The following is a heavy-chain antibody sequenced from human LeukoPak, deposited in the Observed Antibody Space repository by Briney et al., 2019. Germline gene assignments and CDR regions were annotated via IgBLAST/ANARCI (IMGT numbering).Heavy chain of an antibody. J-gene: IGHJ4*02. D-gene: IGHD3-22*01. Sequence: ASVKVSCKASGYTFTSYDINWVRQATGQGLEWVGWINPNSGGTNYAQKFQGRVTMTRDTSISTAYMELSSLRSDDTAVYYCARVNNYYDSSGYLYYFDYWGQGTLVTVPS. CDR1: GYTFTSYD. V-gene: IGHV1-2*02. CDR3: ARVNNYYDSSGYLYYFDY. CDR2: INPNSGGT.